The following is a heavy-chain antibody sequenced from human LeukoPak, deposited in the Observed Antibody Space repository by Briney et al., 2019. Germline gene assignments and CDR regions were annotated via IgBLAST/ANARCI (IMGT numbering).Heavy chain of an antibody. Sequence: GGSLRLSCAASGFTFSSYSMNWVRQAPGKGLEWVSSISSSSSYIYYADSVKGRFTISRDNAKNSLYLQMNSLRAEDTAVYYCASTNHYYGSGTYDYYFDYWGQGTLLTASS. D-gene: IGHD3-10*01. CDR2: ISSSSSYI. CDR3: ASTNHYYGSGTYDYYFDY. J-gene: IGHJ4*02. CDR1: GFTFSSYS. V-gene: IGHV3-21*01.